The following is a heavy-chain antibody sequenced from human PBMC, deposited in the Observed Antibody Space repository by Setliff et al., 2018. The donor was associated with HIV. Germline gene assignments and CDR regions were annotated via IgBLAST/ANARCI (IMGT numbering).Heavy chain of an antibody. V-gene: IGHV1-46*01. D-gene: IGHD3-10*01. CDR1: GYTFTSYY. J-gene: IGHJ4*02. CDR3: ARDYYYYGSGSFGLDY. Sequence: ASVKVSCKASGYTFTSYYMHWVRQAPGQGLEWMGIINPSGGSTSYAQKFQGRVTMTRDTSTSTAYMELSSLRSEDTAVYYCARDYYYYGSGSFGLDYWGQGTPVTVSS. CDR2: INPSGGST.